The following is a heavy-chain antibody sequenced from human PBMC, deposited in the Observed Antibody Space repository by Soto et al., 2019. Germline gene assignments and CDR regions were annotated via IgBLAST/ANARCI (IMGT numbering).Heavy chain of an antibody. D-gene: IGHD3-3*01. Sequence: PGGSLRLSCAASGFTVSSKYMSWVRQAPGKGLEWVSLIQSGGPTYCADSVKGRFTISRDTSENTLHLQMDSLRAEDTAVYYCARSGVVIDNYYYGMDVWGQGTTVTVSS. CDR2: IQSGGPT. V-gene: IGHV3-66*01. CDR1: GFTVSSKY. CDR3: ARSGVVIDNYYYGMDV. J-gene: IGHJ6*02.